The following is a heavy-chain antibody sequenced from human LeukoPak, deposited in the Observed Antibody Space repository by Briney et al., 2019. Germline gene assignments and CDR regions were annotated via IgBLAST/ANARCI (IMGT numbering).Heavy chain of an antibody. CDR3: ARDRGYSYGYVNYNYYMDV. Sequence: GGSLRLSCAASGFTFSRYSMNWVRQAPGKGLEWVSSISTSSSYIYYADSLKGRFTISRDNAKNTLYLQMNSLRAEDTAVYYCARDRGYSYGYVNYNYYMDVWGKGTTVTISS. CDR2: ISTSSSYI. J-gene: IGHJ6*03. D-gene: IGHD5-18*01. CDR1: GFTFSRYS. V-gene: IGHV3-21*01.